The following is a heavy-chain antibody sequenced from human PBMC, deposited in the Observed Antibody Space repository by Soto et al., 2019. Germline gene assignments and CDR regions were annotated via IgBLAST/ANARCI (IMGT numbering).Heavy chain of an antibody. D-gene: IGHD5-12*01. CDR1: GFTFSSYW. V-gene: IGHV3-7*05. CDR3: ARGSRDGYNYDNFYYYYGMDV. J-gene: IGHJ6*02. Sequence: GGSLRLSCAASGFTFSSYWMSWVRQAPGKGLEWVAIIKQDGSEKYYVDSVKGRFTISRDNAKNSLYLQMNSLRAEDTAVYYCARGSRDGYNYDNFYYYYGMDVWGQGTTVTVSS. CDR2: IKQDGSEK.